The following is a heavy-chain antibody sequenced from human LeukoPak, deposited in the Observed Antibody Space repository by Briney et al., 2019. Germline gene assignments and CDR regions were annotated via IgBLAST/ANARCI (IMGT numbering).Heavy chain of an antibody. CDR1: GFTFSGHG. CDR3: AKGASTVVTPWWFDP. D-gene: IGHD4-23*01. CDR2: ITGSGATT. Sequence: GGSLRLSCAASGFTFSGHGMNWVRQAPGKGLEWVSGITGSGATTYYADSVKGRFTISRDNAKNSLYLQMNSLRAEDTAVYYCAKGASTVVTPWWFDPWGQGTLVTVSS. J-gene: IGHJ5*02. V-gene: IGHV3-23*01.